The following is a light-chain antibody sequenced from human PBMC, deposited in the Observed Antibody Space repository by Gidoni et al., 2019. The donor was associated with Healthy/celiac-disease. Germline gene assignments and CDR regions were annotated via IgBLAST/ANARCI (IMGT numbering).Light chain of an antibody. Sequence: DIVMTQSPDSLAVSLGERATVNCKYSRSVLYSSNNQNYLAWYQQKPGQPPKLLIYWASSRESGVPDRFSGSGSGTDFTLTISSLQAEDVAVYYCQQYYSSPLTFGGGTKVEIK. CDR3: QQYYSSPLT. V-gene: IGKV4-1*01. CDR2: WAS. J-gene: IGKJ4*01. CDR1: RSVLYSSNNQNY.